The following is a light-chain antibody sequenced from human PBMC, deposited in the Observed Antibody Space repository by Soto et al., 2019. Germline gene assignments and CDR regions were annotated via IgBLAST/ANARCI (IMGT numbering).Light chain of an antibody. CDR1: QSVSSSY. CDR3: QQYGSSSPP. Sequence: EIVLTQSPGTLSLSPGERATLSCRASQSVSSSYLAWYQQKPGQAPRLLIYGASNTATGIPDRFSGSGSGTDFTLTISRLETEDFAVYYCQQYGSSSPPFGQGTKVEIK. J-gene: IGKJ1*01. CDR2: GAS. V-gene: IGKV3-20*01.